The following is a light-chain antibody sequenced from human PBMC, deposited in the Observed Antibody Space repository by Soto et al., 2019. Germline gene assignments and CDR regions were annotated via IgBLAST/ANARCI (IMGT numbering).Light chain of an antibody. Sequence: EIVLTHSPGTLALSPCERATLSFSASQSVSSRLAWYQQKPGQAPRLLISGASSRATGIPDRFSGSGSGTDFTLTISRLEPEDFALYYCQHYVERSPITFGQGTRLEIK. J-gene: IGKJ5*01. V-gene: IGKV3-20*01. CDR3: QHYVERSPIT. CDR2: GAS. CDR1: QSVSSR.